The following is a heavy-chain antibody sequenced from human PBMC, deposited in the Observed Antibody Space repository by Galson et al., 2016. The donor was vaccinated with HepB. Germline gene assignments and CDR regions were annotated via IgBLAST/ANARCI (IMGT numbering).Heavy chain of an antibody. J-gene: IGHJ4*02. Sequence: PALVKPTQTLTLTCSFSGFSLSTSPEAVGWIRQSPGEALEWLALIFWDDDKRYSPSLESRLTITKDTSKNQVVLTMTNMDPVDTATYYCAHSPYTTNWRGRYFFDYCGQGTLVTVSS. CDR1: GFSLSTSPEA. D-gene: IGHD6-13*01. CDR3: AHSPYTTNWRGRYFFDY. V-gene: IGHV2-5*02. CDR2: IFWDDDK.